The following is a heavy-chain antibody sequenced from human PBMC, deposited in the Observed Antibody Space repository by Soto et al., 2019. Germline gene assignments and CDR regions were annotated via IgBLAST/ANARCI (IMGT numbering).Heavy chain of an antibody. CDR3: ATAGEYDYIWGSYRDTYFDY. CDR2: INAGNGKT. CDR1: GYTFTSYA. D-gene: IGHD3-16*02. J-gene: IGHJ4*02. V-gene: IGHV1-3*01. Sequence: ASVKVSCKASGYTFTSYAVHWVRQAPGQRREWMGWINAGNGKTKYSQKFPGRVTITRDTSASTAYMELSSLRSEDTAVYYCATAGEYDYIWGSYRDTYFDYWGQGTLVTVS.